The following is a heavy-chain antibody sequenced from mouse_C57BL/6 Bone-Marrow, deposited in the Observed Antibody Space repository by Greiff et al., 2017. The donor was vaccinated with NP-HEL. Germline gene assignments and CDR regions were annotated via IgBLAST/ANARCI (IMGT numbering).Heavy chain of an antibody. CDR3: ARPSLLLLDY. D-gene: IGHD1-1*01. CDR2: INPNNGGT. V-gene: IGHV1-22*01. Sequence: VQLQQSGPELVKPGASVKMSCKASGYTFTDYNMHWVKQSHGQSLEWIGYINPNNGGTSYNQKFKGKATLTVNKSSSTAYMELRSLTSEDSAVYYCARPSLLLLDYWGQGTTLTVSS. CDR1: GYTFTDYN. J-gene: IGHJ2*01.